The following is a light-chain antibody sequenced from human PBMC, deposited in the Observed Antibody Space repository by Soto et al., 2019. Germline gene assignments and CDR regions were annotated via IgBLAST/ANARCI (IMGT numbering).Light chain of an antibody. CDR2: GNS. V-gene: IGLV1-40*01. CDR1: SSNIGAGYD. J-gene: IGLJ1*01. CDR3: QSYDSSLSGYV. Sequence: QSVLTQPPSVSGAQGQRVTISCTGSSSNIGAGYDVHGYQQLPGTAPKLLIYGNSNRPSGVPDRFSGSKSGTSASLAITGLQAEDEADYYCQSYDSSLSGYVFGTGTKLTVL.